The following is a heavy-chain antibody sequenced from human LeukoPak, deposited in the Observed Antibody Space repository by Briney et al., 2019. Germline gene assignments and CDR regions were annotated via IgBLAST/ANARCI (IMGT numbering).Heavy chain of an antibody. D-gene: IGHD3-10*01. CDR2: IYYSGST. J-gene: IGHJ6*03. CDR3: ARSPDDYYGYYYMDV. Sequence: SETLSLTCTVSGGSISSYYWSWIRQPPGKGLEWIGYIYYSGSTNYNPSLKSRVTISVDTSKNQFSLKLSSVTAADTAVYYCARSPDDYYGYYYMDVWGKGTTVTVSS. CDR1: GGSISSYY. V-gene: IGHV4-59*01.